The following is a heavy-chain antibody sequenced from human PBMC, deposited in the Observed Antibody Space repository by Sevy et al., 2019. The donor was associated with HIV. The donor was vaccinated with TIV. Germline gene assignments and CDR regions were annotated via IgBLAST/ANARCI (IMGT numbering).Heavy chain of an antibody. Sequence: ASVKVSCKASGYTFTGYYMHWMRQAPGQGFEWMGWINPDSGGPIYAPKFQGRVTLTRDTSISTAYMDLSRLKSDDTAVYYCVRDDRDGYFEYWGQGTLVTVSS. CDR2: INPDSGGP. J-gene: IGHJ4*02. CDR3: VRDDRDGYFEY. V-gene: IGHV1-2*02. CDR1: GYTFTGYY.